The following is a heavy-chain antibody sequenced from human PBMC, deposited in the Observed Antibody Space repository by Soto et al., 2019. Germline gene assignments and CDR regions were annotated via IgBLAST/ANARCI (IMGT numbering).Heavy chain of an antibody. CDR3: ARVLQGGTRNSYYYYMDV. V-gene: IGHV3-48*01. CDR1: GFTFRSYN. CDR2: INTRSSIT. Sequence: EVQLVESGGGLEQSGGSLRLSCAASGFTFRSYNINWVRQAPGKGLEWISYINTRSSITFHADSVKGRFTISTDNAKNSLYLQMKSLRAEDTAVYYCARVLQGGTRNSYYYYMDVWGMGTTVTVSS. D-gene: IGHD1-26*01. J-gene: IGHJ6*03.